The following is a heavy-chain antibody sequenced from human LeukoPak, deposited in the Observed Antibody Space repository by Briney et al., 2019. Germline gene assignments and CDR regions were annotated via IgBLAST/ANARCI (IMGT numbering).Heavy chain of an antibody. Sequence: GGSLSLSCAASGCTFSSYWMNWVRHPPGKGLVWLSRINSGGSSTSYADSVKGRFTISRDNAKNTLYLQMNSLRAEDTAVYYCARTSSYVHDAFDIWGQGTMVTVSS. CDR3: ARTSSYVHDAFDI. J-gene: IGHJ3*02. CDR2: INSGGSST. D-gene: IGHD3-16*01. CDR1: GCTFSSYW. V-gene: IGHV3-74*01.